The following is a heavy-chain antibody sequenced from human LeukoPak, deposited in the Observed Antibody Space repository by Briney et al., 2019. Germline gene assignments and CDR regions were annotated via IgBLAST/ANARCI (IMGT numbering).Heavy chain of an antibody. CDR2: IYSGGST. CDR3: ARGRQYSSGWYYFDY. V-gene: IGHV3-66*01. D-gene: IGHD6-19*01. CDR1: GLTVSSNH. J-gene: IGHJ4*02. Sequence: GGSLRLSCAASGLTVSSNHMNWVRQAPGKGLEWVSVIYSGGSTYYADSVKGRFTISRDNSKNTLDLQMNSLRAEDTAVYYCARGRQYSSGWYYFDYWGQGTLVTVSS.